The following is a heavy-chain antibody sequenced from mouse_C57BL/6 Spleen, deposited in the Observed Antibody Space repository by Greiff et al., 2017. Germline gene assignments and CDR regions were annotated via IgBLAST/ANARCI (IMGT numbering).Heavy chain of an antibody. V-gene: IGHV3-6*01. CDR1: GYSITSGYY. CDR2: ISYDGSN. CDR3: ARGGWYYAMDY. Sequence: VQLKESGPGLVKPSQSLSLTCSVTGYSITSGYYWNWIRQFPGNKLEWMGYISYDGSNNYNPSLKNRISITRDTSTNQFFLKLNSVTTEDTATYYCARGGWYYAMDYWGQGTSVTVSS. D-gene: IGHD1-1*02. J-gene: IGHJ4*01.